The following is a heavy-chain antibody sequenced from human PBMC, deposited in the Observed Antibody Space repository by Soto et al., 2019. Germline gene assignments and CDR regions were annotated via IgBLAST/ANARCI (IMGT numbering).Heavy chain of an antibody. CDR1: GFTFSSYA. V-gene: IGHV3-30-3*01. CDR3: ARERIYGMDV. J-gene: IGHJ6*02. Sequence: PGRSLRRSCVASGFTFSSYAMHWVRQAPGKGLEWVAVISYDGSNKYYADSVKGRFTISRDNSKSTLYLQMNSLRAEDTAVYYCARERIYGMDVWGQGTTVTV. CDR2: ISYDGSNK.